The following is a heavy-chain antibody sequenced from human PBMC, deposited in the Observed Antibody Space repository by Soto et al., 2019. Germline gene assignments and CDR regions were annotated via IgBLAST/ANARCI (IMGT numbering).Heavy chain of an antibody. CDR3: AVGPASVDIWTSYYARYFDY. Sequence: PGESLKISCKGSGYSFTSYWIGWVRQMPGKGLEWMGIIYPGDSDTRYSPSFQGQVTISVDTSISTAYLQWNSLKASDTAMYYCAVGPASVDIWTSYYARYFDYWGQGTLVTVSS. V-gene: IGHV5-51*01. D-gene: IGHD3-9*01. CDR2: IYPGDSDT. CDR1: GYSFTSYW. J-gene: IGHJ4*02.